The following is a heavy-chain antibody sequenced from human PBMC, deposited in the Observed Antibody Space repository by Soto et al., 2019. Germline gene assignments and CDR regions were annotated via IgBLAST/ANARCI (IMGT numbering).Heavy chain of an antibody. D-gene: IGHD2-2*01. V-gene: IGHV2-5*02. Sequence: XGPTLLNPTQTLPLTCSFSVFSLTTTEVGVGWIRQPPGKAPEWLALVYWDDDKRYSPSLKSRLTITKDTSKNHVVLTMTNMDPVDTATYYCVHRAIQSCSTTTCHANFDYWGQGILVTVS. J-gene: IGHJ4*02. CDR1: VFSLTTTEVG. CDR2: VYWDDDK. CDR3: VHRAIQSCSTTTCHANFDY.